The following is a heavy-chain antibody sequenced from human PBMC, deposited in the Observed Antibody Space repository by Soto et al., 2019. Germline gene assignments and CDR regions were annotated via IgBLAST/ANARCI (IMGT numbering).Heavy chain of an antibody. V-gene: IGHV3-23*01. Sequence: EVQLLESGGGLVQPGGSLRLSCAASGFTFSSYAMNWVRQAPGKGLEWVSVISGSDGSTYYADSVEGRFTISRDNSKNTLNMQMSSLRAEDTAVYYCARRSSSWYFDYWGQGTLVTVSS. CDR3: ARRSSSWYFDY. CDR2: ISGSDGST. CDR1: GFTFSSYA. J-gene: IGHJ4*02. D-gene: IGHD6-13*01.